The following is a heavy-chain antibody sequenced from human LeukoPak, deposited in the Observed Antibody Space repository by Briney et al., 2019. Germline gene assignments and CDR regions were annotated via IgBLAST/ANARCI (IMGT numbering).Heavy chain of an antibody. Sequence: SETLSLTCAVYGGSFSGYYWSWIRQSPGKGLEWIGEINHSGSTNYNPSLKSRVTISVDTSKNQFSLKLSSVTAADTAVYYCARGRRYWGQGTLVTVSS. J-gene: IGHJ4*02. CDR3: ARGRRY. V-gene: IGHV4-34*01. CDR2: INHSGST. CDR1: GGSFSGYY.